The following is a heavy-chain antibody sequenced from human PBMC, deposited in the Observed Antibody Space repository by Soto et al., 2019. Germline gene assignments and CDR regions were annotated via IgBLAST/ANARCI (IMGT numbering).Heavy chain of an antibody. J-gene: IGHJ3*02. CDR3: ARPTPEGDAFDI. V-gene: IGHV1-3*01. CDR2: INAGNGNT. CDR1: GYTFTSYA. Sequence: EASVKVSCKASGYTFTSYAMHWVRQAPGQRLEWMGWINAGNGNTKYSQKFQGRVTITRDTSASTAYMELSSLRSEDTAVYYCARPTPEGDAFDIWGQGTMVTVSS.